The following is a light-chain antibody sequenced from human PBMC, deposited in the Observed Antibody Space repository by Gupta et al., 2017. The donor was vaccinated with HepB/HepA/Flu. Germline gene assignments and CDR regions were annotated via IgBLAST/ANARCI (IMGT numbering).Light chain of an antibody. J-gene: IGKJ3*01. CDR1: QGISNY. V-gene: IGKV1-27*01. CDR2: AAS. Sequence: DIRMIQFPTTLSAPVGDRVTITCRASQGISNYLAWYQQKPGQVPNLLSYAASTLQSGVPSRFSGSGSGTDFTLSISSLQPEDVATYYCQRYFSGLFTFGPGTKVDIK. CDR3: QRYFSGLFT.